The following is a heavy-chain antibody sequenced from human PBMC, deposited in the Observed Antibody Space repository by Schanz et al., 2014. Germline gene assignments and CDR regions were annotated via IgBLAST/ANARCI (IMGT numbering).Heavy chain of an antibody. D-gene: IGHD1-1*01. CDR2: INTADTT. V-gene: IGHV3-23*04. Sequence: DVQLAESGGGLVQPGGSLRLSCAASGFTLSSYALSWVRQSPGKGLEWVSAINTADTTYYADSVKGRFTVSRDNSKNTVYPHMNSLRAEDTAVYYCTKFETRTGTNYWGQGTLVTVSS. J-gene: IGHJ4*02. CDR1: GFTLSSYA. CDR3: TKFETRTGTNY.